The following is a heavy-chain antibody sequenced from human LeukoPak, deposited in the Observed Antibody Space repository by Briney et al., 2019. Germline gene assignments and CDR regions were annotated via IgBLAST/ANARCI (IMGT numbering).Heavy chain of an antibody. J-gene: IGHJ4*02. D-gene: IGHD3-9*01. CDR3: ARALRYFDWSPGY. Sequence: TSETLSLTCIVSGGSISRSNYYWGWIRQSPGKGLEWIGSIYYSGNTYYNPSLKSRVTISVDTSKNQFSQKLSSVTAADTAVYYCARALRYFDWSPGYWGQGTLVTVSS. CDR2: IYYSGNT. CDR1: GGSISRSNYY. V-gene: IGHV4-39*01.